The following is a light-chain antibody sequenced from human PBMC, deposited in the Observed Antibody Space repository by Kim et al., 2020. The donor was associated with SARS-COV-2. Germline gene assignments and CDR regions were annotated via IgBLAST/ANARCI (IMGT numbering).Light chain of an antibody. J-gene: IGLJ2*01. CDR1: SSGVGTYNS. CDR3: SSYTSSTTLV. V-gene: IGLV2-14*03. Sequence: GQSITISCTGTSSGVGTYNSVSWYQQHPGNAPKIMIYDVSNRPSGVSNRFSGSKSGNTASLTISGLQAEDEADYNCSSYTSSTTLVFGGGTQLTVL. CDR2: DVS.